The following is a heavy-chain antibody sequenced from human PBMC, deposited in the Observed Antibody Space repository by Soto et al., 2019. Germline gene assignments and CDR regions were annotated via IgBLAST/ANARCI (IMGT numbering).Heavy chain of an antibody. J-gene: IGHJ4*02. CDR2: MNPNSGNT. Sequence: QVQLVQSGAEVKKPGASVKVSCKASGYTFTSYDINWVRQATGQGLEWMGWMNPNSGNTGYAQKFQGRVTMTSNTSISTAYLGLSILRSEDAAVYYCARTLYGDNVDFWGQGTLVTVSS. CDR3: ARTLYGDNVDF. D-gene: IGHD4-17*01. V-gene: IGHV1-8*01. CDR1: GYTFTSYD.